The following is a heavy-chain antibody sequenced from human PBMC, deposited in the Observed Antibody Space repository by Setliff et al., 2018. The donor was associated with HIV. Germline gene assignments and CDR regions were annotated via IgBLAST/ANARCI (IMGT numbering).Heavy chain of an antibody. CDR3: ATRGLGEGGQYCSGGSCSSRFHYYYYYMDV. D-gene: IGHD2-15*01. Sequence: GGSLRLSCAASGFPFEDYDMAWVRQVPGKGLEWVSGIHWKGDRTGYADSVKGRFTISRDNVKKSLYLQMNSLTAEDTALYYCATRGLGEGGQYCSGGSCSSRFHYYYYYMDVWGKGTTVTVSS. CDR1: GFPFEDYD. V-gene: IGHV3-20*04. CDR2: IHWKGDRT. J-gene: IGHJ6*03.